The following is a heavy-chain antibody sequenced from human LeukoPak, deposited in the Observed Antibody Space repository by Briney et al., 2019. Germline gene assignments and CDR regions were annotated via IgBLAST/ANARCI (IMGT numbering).Heavy chain of an antibody. CDR2: IRDSGDST. D-gene: IGHD1-7*01. CDR3: AKGAGTSKIGSFGY. CDR1: GFTFSSYA. J-gene: IGHJ4*02. V-gene: IGHV3-23*01. Sequence: GGSLRLSCAASGFTFSSYAMTWVRQAPGKGLEWVAGIRDSGDSTYYADSVKGRFILSRDNSKNTLYLQMNSLRAEDTAVNYCAKGAGTSKIGSFGYWGQGNLVTVSS.